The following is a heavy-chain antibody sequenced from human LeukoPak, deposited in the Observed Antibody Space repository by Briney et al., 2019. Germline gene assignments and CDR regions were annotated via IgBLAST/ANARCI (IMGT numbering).Heavy chain of an antibody. CDR1: GFTFSSYA. J-gene: IGHJ4*02. CDR3: ARAYGTNGYFQLPIDY. CDR2: ITASGDTT. Sequence: GQSLRLSCAASGFTFSSYAMSWVRQAPGKGLEWVSGITASGDTTHHIDSVKGRFTTSRDNSKNTLFLQMNSLRVEDTALYYCARAYGTNGYFQLPIDYWGQGILVTVSS. V-gene: IGHV3-23*01. D-gene: IGHD2-8*01.